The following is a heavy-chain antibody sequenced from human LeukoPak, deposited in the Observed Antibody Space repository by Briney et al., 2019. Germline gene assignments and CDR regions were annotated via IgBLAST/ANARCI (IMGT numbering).Heavy chain of an antibody. Sequence: SVKVSCKASGGTFSSYAISWVRQAPGQGLEWMGGIIPIFGTANYAQKFQGRVAITADESTSTAYMELSSLRSADTAVYYCARAPYGSGSYYKLDYWGQGTLVTVSS. V-gene: IGHV1-69*01. CDR3: ARAPYGSGSYYKLDY. D-gene: IGHD3-10*01. J-gene: IGHJ4*02. CDR1: GGTFSSYA. CDR2: IIPIFGTA.